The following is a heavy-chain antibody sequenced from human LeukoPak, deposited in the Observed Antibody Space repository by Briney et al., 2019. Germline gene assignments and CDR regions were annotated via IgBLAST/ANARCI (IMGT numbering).Heavy chain of an antibody. J-gene: IGHJ5*02. CDR2: IFASGST. Sequence: SQTLSLTCTVSGGSISSGSYYWSWIRQPAGKGLEWIGRIFASGSTSYNPSLKSRVIISVDMSKNQFSLKLRSVTAADTAVYYSARDVYYYDSGSYYPYKYFDPWGQGTLVTVSS. CDR1: GGSISSGSYY. V-gene: IGHV4-61*02. D-gene: IGHD3-10*01. CDR3: ARDVYYYDSGSYYPYKYFDP.